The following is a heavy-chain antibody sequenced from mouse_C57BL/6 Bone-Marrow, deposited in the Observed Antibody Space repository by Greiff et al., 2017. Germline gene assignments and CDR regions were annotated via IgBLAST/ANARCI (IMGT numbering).Heavy chain of an antibody. CDR2: IDPSDSFT. Sequence: QVHVKQPGAELVMPGASVKLSCKASGYTFTSYWMYWVKQRPGQGLEWIGEIDPSDSFTNYNQKFKGKSTWTVDNSSSTAYMQLSSLTSEDSAVYYCARNYDYDVEFAYWGQGTLVTVSA. CDR1: GYTFTSYW. J-gene: IGHJ3*01. D-gene: IGHD2-4*01. V-gene: IGHV1-69*01. CDR3: ARNYDYDVEFAY.